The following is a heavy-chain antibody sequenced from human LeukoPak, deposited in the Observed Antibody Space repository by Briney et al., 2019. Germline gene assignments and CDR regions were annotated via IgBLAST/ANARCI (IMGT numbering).Heavy chain of an antibody. J-gene: IGHJ4*02. CDR3: TSLSSGWYRADY. CDR1: GFTFSNAW. Sequence: GGSLRLSCAASGFTFSNAWMSWVRQAPGKGLEWVGRIKSKTDDGTTDYAAPVKGRFTISRDDSKNTLYLQMNSLKTEDTAVYYCTSLSSGWYRADYWGQGTLVTVSS. D-gene: IGHD6-19*01. V-gene: IGHV3-15*01. CDR2: IKSKTDDGTT.